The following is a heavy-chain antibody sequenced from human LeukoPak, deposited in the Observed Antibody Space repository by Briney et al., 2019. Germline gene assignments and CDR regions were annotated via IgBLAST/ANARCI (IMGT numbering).Heavy chain of an antibody. D-gene: IGHD6-13*01. J-gene: IGHJ3*02. CDR3: ARDPGYSSTGVDAFDI. V-gene: IGHV3-48*03. Sequence: GGSLRLSCTASGFAFSIYEVDWVRQAPGKGLEWVSYISSSGSYIQYAESVKGRFTISRDNAEKSLFLQMNSLRDEDTAVYYCARDPGYSSTGVDAFDIWGRGTMVTVSS. CDR1: GFAFSIYE. CDR2: ISSSGSYI.